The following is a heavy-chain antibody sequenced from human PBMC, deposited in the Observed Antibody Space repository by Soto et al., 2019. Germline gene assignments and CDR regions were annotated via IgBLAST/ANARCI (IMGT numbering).Heavy chain of an antibody. J-gene: IGHJ5*02. CDR1: GGSISSSSYY. Sequence: SETLSLTCTVSGGSISSSSYYWGWIRQPPGKGLEWIGSIYYSGSTYYNPSLKSRVTISVDTSKNQFSLKLSSVTAADTAVYYCARPYLGYCSGGSCGWFDPWGQGTLVTVSS. CDR3: ARPYLGYCSGGSCGWFDP. V-gene: IGHV4-39*01. D-gene: IGHD2-15*01. CDR2: IYYSGST.